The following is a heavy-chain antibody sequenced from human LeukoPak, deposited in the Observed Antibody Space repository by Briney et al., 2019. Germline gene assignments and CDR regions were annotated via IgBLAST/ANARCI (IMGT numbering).Heavy chain of an antibody. J-gene: IGHJ3*02. V-gene: IGHV1-69*13. CDR1: GGVFTSYA. CDR3: ARAAVYCSSTSCYHDAFDI. D-gene: IGHD2-2*01. Sequence: GASVKVSCKASGGVFTSYAISWVRQAPGQGLEWMGGIIPIFGTANYAQKFQGRVTITADESTSTAYMELSSLRSEDTAVYYCARAAVYCSSTSCYHDAFDIWGQGTMVTVSS. CDR2: IIPIFGTA.